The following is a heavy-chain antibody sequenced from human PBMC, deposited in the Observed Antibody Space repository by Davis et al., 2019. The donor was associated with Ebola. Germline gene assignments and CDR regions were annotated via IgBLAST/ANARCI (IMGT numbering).Heavy chain of an antibody. CDR2: IKGDGSEV. J-gene: IGHJ4*02. CDR1: GFSFNNYW. CDR3: VRNSGWYRLDC. D-gene: IGHD6-19*01. Sequence: PGGLLRPSCVAPGFSFNNYWMTWVRQAPGKGLEWVANIKGDGSEVGYLGSVKGRFTISRDNAKNSLYLQMDSLRGEDTAVYYCVRNSGWYRLDCWGQGTLVTVSS. V-gene: IGHV3-7*01.